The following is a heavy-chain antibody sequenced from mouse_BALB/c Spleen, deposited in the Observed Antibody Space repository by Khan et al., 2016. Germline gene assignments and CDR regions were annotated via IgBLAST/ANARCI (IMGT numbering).Heavy chain of an antibody. V-gene: IGHV1-9*01. CDR2: ILPGSGHT. CDR1: GYTFSNYW. J-gene: IGHJ3*01. CDR3: ARNSDSYWFAY. Sequence: QVQLQQSGAELMKPEASMKISCKATGYTFSNYWIEWVRQRPGHGLEWIGEILPGSGHTNCNEKFRGKATFTAETSSNTAYMQLSSLISEDSAVYYCARNSDSYWFAYWGQGTLVTVAA. D-gene: IGHD2-12*01.